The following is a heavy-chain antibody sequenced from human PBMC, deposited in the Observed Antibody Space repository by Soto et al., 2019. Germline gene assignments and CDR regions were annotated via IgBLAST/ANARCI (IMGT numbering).Heavy chain of an antibody. J-gene: IGHJ6*02. Sequence: SETLSLTCTVSGGSISSYYWSWIRQPPGKGLEWIGYIYYSGSTNYNPSLKSRVTISVDTSKNQFSLKLSSVTAADTAVYYCARTIYRNDEYYYYGMDVWGQGTTVTVSS. D-gene: IGHD3-3*01. CDR2: IYYSGST. V-gene: IGHV4-59*01. CDR3: ARTIYRNDEYYYYGMDV. CDR1: GGSISSYY.